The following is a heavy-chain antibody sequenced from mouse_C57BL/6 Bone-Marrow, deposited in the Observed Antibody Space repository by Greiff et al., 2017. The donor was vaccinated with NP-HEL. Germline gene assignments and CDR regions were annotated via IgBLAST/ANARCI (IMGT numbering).Heavy chain of an antibody. D-gene: IGHD2-4*01. J-gene: IGHJ3*01. CDR2: ISSGGSYT. CDR1: GFTFSSYG. V-gene: IGHV5-6*01. CDR3: ASPYDYDVAWFAY. Sequence: EVQVVESGGDLVKPGGSLKLSCAASGFTFSSYGMSWVRQTPDKMLEWVATISSGGSYTYYPDSVKGRFTISRDNAKNTLYLQMSSLKSEDTAMYYCASPYDYDVAWFAYWGQGTLVTVSA.